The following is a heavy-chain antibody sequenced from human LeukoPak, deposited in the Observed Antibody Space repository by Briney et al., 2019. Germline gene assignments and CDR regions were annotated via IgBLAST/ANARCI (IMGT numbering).Heavy chain of an antibody. J-gene: IGHJ4*02. Sequence: GGSLRLSCVASGFIFDNYAMAWVRQAPGKGLEWVSGISGSAERMYYADSVRGRFTISRDNSKNTLFLQLNSLQADDTAVYFCAKRDYPSPTDFYPLFDYWGQGALVTVSS. D-gene: IGHD3/OR15-3a*01. CDR3: AKRDYPSPTDFYPLFDY. CDR2: ISGSAERM. V-gene: IGHV3-23*01. CDR1: GFIFDNYA.